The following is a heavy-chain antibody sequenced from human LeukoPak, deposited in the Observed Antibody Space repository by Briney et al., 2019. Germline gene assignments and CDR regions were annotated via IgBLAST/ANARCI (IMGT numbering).Heavy chain of an antibody. V-gene: IGHV4-34*01. CDR1: GGSFSGYY. D-gene: IGHD6-13*01. CDR2: INHSGST. J-gene: IGHJ4*02. CDR3: ARGRNSSPRWYYFDY. Sequence: SETLSLTCAFYGGSFSGYYWSWIRQPPGKGLEWIGEINHSGSTNYNPSLKSRVTISVDTSKNQFSLKLSSVTAADTAVYYCARGRNSSPRWYYFDYWGQGTLVTVSS.